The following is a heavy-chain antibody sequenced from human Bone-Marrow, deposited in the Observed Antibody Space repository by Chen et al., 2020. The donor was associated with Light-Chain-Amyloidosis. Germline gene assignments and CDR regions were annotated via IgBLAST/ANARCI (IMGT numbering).Heavy chain of an antibody. CDR3: ARARIVVVTAIDAFDI. CDR1: GFTFSSYG. D-gene: IGHD2-21*02. V-gene: IGHV3-33*01. CDR2: IWYDGSNK. J-gene: IGHJ3*02. Sequence: QVQLVESGGGVVQPGRSLRLSCAASGFTFSSYGMHWVRQAPGKGLEWVEVIWYDGSNKYYADSVKGRFTISRDNSKNTLYLQMNSLRAEDTAVYYCARARIVVVTAIDAFDIWGQGTMVTVSS.